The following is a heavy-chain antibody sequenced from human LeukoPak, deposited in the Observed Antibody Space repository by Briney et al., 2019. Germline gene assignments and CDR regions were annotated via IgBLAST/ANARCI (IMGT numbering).Heavy chain of an antibody. J-gene: IGHJ6*03. CDR1: GGSISSYY. CDR2: IYTCGST. CDR3: ARVGYDIVYYYYYMDV. Sequence: KPSETLFLTCTVPGGSISSYYWSWIRQPAGKGLEWIGRIYTCGSTNYNLSLKSRVTMSVDTPKIQFALKLSSVTAADAAVYYCARVGYDIVYYYYYMDVWGKGTTVTVSS. V-gene: IGHV4-4*07. D-gene: IGHD3-9*01.